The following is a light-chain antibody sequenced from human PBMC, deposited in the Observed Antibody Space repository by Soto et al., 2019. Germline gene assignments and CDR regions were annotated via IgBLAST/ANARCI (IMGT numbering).Light chain of an antibody. Sequence: QSALTQPPSASGSPGHSVTISCTGTSSDVGGYNYVSWYQQHPGKAPKLMISEVSKRPSGVPDRFSGSKSGNTASLTVSGLQAEDEADYYCSSFAGKNKLVFGGGTKLTVL. CDR1: SSDVGGYNY. CDR3: SSFAGKNKLV. CDR2: EVS. J-gene: IGLJ2*01. V-gene: IGLV2-8*01.